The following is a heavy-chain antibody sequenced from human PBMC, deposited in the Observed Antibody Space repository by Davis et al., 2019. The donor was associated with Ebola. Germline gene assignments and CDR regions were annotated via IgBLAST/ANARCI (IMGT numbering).Heavy chain of an antibody. V-gene: IGHV3-74*01. Sequence: PGGSLRLSCVGSEITLRSFWFHWVRQAPGKGLEWVSRIDTDGSTTNYADSVRGRFTISRDNAKNTLFLQMNSLRADDTAVYYCARVVGGRAGYWGQGTLVTVSS. CDR1: EITLRSFW. CDR2: IDTDGSTT. CDR3: ARVVGGRAGY. J-gene: IGHJ4*02.